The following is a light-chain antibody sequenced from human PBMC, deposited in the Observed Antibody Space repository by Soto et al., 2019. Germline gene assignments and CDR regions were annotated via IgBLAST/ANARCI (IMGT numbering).Light chain of an antibody. J-gene: IGLJ2*01. V-gene: IGLV2-23*03. CDR1: SSDVGSYNL. CDR2: EGS. CDR3: CSYAGSSTVV. Sequence: QSSLTQLAFVSGSPGQSITISCTGTSSDVGSYNLVSWYQQHPGKAPKLMIYEGSKRPSGVSNRFSGSKSGNTASLTISGLQAEDEADYYCCSYAGSSTVVFGGGTKLTVL.